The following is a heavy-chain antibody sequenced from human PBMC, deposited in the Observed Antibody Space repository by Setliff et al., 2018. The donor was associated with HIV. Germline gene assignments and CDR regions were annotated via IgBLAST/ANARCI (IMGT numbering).Heavy chain of an antibody. J-gene: IGHJ6*01. D-gene: IGHD1-26*01. V-gene: IGHV7-4-1*02. CDR3: ATRGEQLYFYGMDV. Sequence: GASVKVSCKASGYTFTSYAVNWVRQAPGQGLEWVGWIHTNTGDPTYAQGFTGRFVFSFDTSVSTAYLQISGLKAEDTAVYYCATRGEQLYFYGMDVWG. CDR2: IHTNTGDP. CDR1: GYTFTSYA.